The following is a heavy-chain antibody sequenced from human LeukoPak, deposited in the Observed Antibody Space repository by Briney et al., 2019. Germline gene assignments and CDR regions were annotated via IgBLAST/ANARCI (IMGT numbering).Heavy chain of an antibody. Sequence: SETLSLTCTVPGGSMRSYYWSWIRQPPGKGLERIGYIYHSGSTNYNPSLESRVTMSVDTSQNQFSLKLSSVTAADTAVYYCARSTSDSTRGAFDIWGQGTMVTVSS. D-gene: IGHD1-14*01. J-gene: IGHJ3*02. CDR2: IYHSGST. CDR3: ARSTSDSTRGAFDI. V-gene: IGHV4-59*08. CDR1: GGSMRSYY.